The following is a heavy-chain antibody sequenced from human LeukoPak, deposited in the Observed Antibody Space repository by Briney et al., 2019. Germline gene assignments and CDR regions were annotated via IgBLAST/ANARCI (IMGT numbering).Heavy chain of an antibody. V-gene: IGHV3-23*01. CDR3: AKVLGNWDAFDV. Sequence: AGGSLRLSRAASGFMFSSHGMSWVRQAPGKGLEWVSAISGSGGGTFYAGSVKGRFTISRDNPKNTVYLQMNNLRVEDTATYYCAKVLGNWDAFDVWGQGTLATVSA. CDR1: GFMFSSHG. J-gene: IGHJ3*01. CDR2: ISGSGGGT. D-gene: IGHD1-1*01.